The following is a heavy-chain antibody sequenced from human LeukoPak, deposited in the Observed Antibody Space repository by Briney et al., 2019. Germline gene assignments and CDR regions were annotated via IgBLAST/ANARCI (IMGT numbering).Heavy chain of an antibody. V-gene: IGHV3-33*01. CDR3: ARGKVLYAAFDY. D-gene: IGHD2-2*02. J-gene: IGHJ4*02. Sequence: PGRSLRLSCAASGFTFSSFGMHWVRQAPGKGLEWVAVIWYDGSNKNYADSVKGRFTISRDNSKNTLYLQMNSLRAEDTAVYYCARGKVLYAAFDYWGQRTLVTVSS. CDR2: IWYDGSNK. CDR1: GFTFSSFG.